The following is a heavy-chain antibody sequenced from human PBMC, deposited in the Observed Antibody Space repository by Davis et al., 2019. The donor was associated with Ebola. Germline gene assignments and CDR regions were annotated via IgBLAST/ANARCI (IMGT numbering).Heavy chain of an antibody. V-gene: IGHV4-30-4*01. CDR1: GGSISSGDYY. CDR2: IHHTGST. Sequence: PSETLSLTCIVSGGSISSGDYYWSWIRQPPGKGLEWIAYIHHTGSTYYRPSLKSPVTISMDTSKNQFPLTLTSVTVADTALYYCARKQYQLPFDDWGQGTLVTVSS. D-gene: IGHD2-2*01. CDR3: ARKQYQLPFDD. J-gene: IGHJ4*02.